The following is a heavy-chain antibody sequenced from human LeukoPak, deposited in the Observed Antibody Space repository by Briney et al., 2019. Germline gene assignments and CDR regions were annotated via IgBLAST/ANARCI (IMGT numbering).Heavy chain of an antibody. CDR2: IYYSGST. Sequence: SETLSLTCTVSGGSISSYYWSWIRQPPGKGLEWIGYIYYSGSTNYNPSLKSRVTISVDTSKNQFSLKVSSVTAADTAVYYCARATAGIYWFDPWGRGTLVTVSS. CDR1: GGSISSYY. J-gene: IGHJ5*02. CDR3: ARATAGIYWFDP. V-gene: IGHV4-59*01. D-gene: IGHD1-1*01.